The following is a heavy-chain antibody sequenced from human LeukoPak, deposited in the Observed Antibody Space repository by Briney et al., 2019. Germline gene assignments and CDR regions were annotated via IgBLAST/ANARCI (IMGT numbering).Heavy chain of an antibody. J-gene: IGHJ4*02. CDR3: ANIYGYSGYDFGGDSSGYYYPFDY. CDR2: ISWDGGST. V-gene: IGHV3-43*01. D-gene: IGHD3-22*01. CDR1: GFTFDDYT. Sequence: TGGSLRLSCAASGFTFDDYTMHWVRQAPGKGLEWVSLISWDGGSTYYADSVKGRFTISRDNSKNTLYLQMNSLRAEDTAVYYCANIYGYSGYDFGGDSSGYYYPFDYWGQGTLVTVSS.